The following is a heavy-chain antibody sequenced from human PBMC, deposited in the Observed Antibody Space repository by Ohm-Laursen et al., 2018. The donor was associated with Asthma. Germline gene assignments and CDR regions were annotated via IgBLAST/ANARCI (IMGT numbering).Heavy chain of an antibody. CDR3: AKALVGAPLYHHYYGMDV. CDR2: ISYDGSNK. J-gene: IGHJ6*02. CDR1: GFSFSSYG. V-gene: IGHV3-30*18. D-gene: IGHD1-26*01. Sequence: SLRLSCAASGFSFSSYGMHWVRQAPGKGLEWVAVISYDGSNKYYADSVKGRFTLSRDNSKNTLYLQMNSLRDEDTALYYCAKALVGAPLYHHYYGMDVWGQGTTVTVSS.